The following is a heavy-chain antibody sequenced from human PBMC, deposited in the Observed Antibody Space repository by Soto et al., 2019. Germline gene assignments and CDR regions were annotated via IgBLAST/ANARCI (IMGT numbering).Heavy chain of an antibody. D-gene: IGHD6-13*01. CDR1: GGSVSSGSYY. V-gene: IGHV4-61*01. CDR2: IYYSGST. Sequence: ETLSLTCTVSGGSVSSGSYYWSWIRQPPGKGLEWIGYIYYSGSTNYNASLKSRVTISVDTSKNQFSLKLSSVTAADTAVYYCARARRSSSWPRSNWFDPWGQGTLVTVSS. J-gene: IGHJ5*02. CDR3: ARARRSSSWPRSNWFDP.